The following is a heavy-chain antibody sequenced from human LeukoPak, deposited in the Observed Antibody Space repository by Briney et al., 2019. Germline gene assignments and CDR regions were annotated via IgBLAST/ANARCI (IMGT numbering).Heavy chain of an antibody. D-gene: IGHD6-13*01. J-gene: IGHJ6*02. CDR1: GGSISSYF. CDR2: SYYCWSN. CDR3: ASEWWWGGIAAAGPYYYYYGMDV. Sequence: SETLSLTCTVSGGSISSYFWCWIRHPPRTGLERIGYSYYCWSNNYNHSPKRRVPVSVDTSENQCSLKLSSVTAADTAVYYCASEWWWGGIAAAGPYYYYYGMDVCGQGTTVTVSS. V-gene: IGHV4-59*01.